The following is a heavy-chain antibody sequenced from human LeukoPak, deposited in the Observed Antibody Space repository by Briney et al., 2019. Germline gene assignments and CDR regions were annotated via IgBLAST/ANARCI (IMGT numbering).Heavy chain of an antibody. V-gene: IGHV1-18*01. J-gene: IGHJ4*02. CDR1: GYTFTCHG. D-gene: IGHD3-10*01. CDR2: ISTYNGNT. Sequence: GASVKVSCKASGYTFTCHGISWVRQAPGQGLEWMGWISTYNGNTNYAENLQGRVTMTTDTSTSTAYMELRSLRSDDTAVYYCARKVITMVRGVTTKIFDYWGQGTLVTVSS. CDR3: ARKVITMVRGVTTKIFDY.